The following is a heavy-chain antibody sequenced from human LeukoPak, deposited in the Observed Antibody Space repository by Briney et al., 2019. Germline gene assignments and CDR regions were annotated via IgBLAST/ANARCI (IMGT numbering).Heavy chain of an antibody. J-gene: IGHJ2*01. CDR2: MNPNSGNT. Sequence: ASVKVSCKASGYTFTSYDINWVRQATGQGLEWMGWMNPNSGNTGYAQKFQGRVTITRNTSISTAYMELSSLRSEDTAVYYCARDFRGSYSNYWYFDLWGRGTLVTVSS. CDR1: GYTFTSYD. D-gene: IGHD1-26*01. V-gene: IGHV1-8*03. CDR3: ARDFRGSYSNYWYFDL.